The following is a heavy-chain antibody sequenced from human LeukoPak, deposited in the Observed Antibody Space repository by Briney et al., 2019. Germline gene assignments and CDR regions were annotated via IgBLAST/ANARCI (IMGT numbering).Heavy chain of an antibody. Sequence: SETLSLTCTVSGASVSSGSYYWSWIRQPPGKRLEWIGCIYSIGSTNYNPSLKSRVTISVDTSKNQFSLKLSSVTAADTAVYYCARGSYQPARPNKSTHFDYWGQGTLVTVSS. CDR1: GASVSSGSYY. CDR2: IYSIGST. CDR3: ARGSYQPARPNKSTHFDY. V-gene: IGHV4-61*01. J-gene: IGHJ4*02. D-gene: IGHD2/OR15-2a*01.